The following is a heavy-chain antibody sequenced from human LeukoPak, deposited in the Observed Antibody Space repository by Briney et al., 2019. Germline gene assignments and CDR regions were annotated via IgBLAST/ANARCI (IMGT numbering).Heavy chain of an antibody. CDR3: AKDGGDIVVVVAADGINWFDP. CDR1: GFTFSSYA. J-gene: IGHJ5*02. V-gene: IGHV3-23*01. D-gene: IGHD2-15*01. CDR2: ISGSGGST. Sequence: GGSLRLSCAASGFTFSSYAMSWVRQAPGKGLEWVSAISGSGGSTYYADSVKGRFTISRDNSKNTPYLQMNSLRAEDTAVYYCAKDGGDIVVVVAADGINWFDPWGQGTLVTVSS.